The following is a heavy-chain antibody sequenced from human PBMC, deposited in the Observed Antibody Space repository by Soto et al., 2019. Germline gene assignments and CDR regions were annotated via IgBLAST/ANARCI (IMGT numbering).Heavy chain of an antibody. J-gene: IGHJ4*02. CDR1: GFTFSSYS. Sequence: GGSLRLSCAASGFTFSSYSMNWVRQAPGKGLEWVSSISSSSSYIYYADSVKGRFTISRDNAKNSLYLQMNSLRAEDTAVYYCARVPTMVRGVIIYFDYWGQGTLVTVSS. D-gene: IGHD3-10*01. V-gene: IGHV3-21*01. CDR2: ISSSSSYI. CDR3: ARVPTMVRGVIIYFDY.